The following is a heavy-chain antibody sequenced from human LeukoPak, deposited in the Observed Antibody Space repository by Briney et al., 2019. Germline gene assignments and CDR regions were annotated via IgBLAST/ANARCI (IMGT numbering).Heavy chain of an antibody. D-gene: IGHD3-10*01. CDR2: ISGSGGST. Sequence: PGGSLRLSCAASGFTFSSYAMSWVRQAPGKGLEWVSAISGSGGSTYYADSVKGRFTVSRDNSKNTLYLQMNSLRAEDTAVYYCAKYYGPGYYFDYWGQGTLVTVSS. V-gene: IGHV3-23*01. CDR1: GFTFSSYA. J-gene: IGHJ4*02. CDR3: AKYYGPGYYFDY.